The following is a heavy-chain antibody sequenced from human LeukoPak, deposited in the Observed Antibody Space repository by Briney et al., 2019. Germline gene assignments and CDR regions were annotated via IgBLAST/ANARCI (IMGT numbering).Heavy chain of an antibody. D-gene: IGHD1-26*01. CDR3: ARDPYSGTYGNTYYYYMDV. V-gene: IGHV3-21*01. CDR1: GFSFSSYN. Sequence: GGSLRLSCEASGFSFSSYNMDWVRQTPGKGREWISSITTSSTYTFYADSVKGRFTISGDNARNSLYLQMNSLRVEATAAYYCARDPYSGTYGNTYYYYMDVWGKGTTVTISS. CDR2: ITTSSTYT. J-gene: IGHJ6*03.